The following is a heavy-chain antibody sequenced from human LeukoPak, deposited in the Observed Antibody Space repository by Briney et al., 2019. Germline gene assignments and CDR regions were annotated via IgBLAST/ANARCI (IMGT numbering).Heavy chain of an antibody. CDR2: ISSSSSYT. CDR3: VRDRKAYNYFDP. Sequence: AGGSLRLSCAASGFTFSDYYMSWIRQAPGKGLEWVSYISSSSSYTDYADSVKGRFTISRDNAKNTLYLEMNSLRAEDTAVYYCVRDRKAYNYFDPWGQGTLVTVSS. V-gene: IGHV3-11*06. J-gene: IGHJ5*02. CDR1: GFTFSDYY.